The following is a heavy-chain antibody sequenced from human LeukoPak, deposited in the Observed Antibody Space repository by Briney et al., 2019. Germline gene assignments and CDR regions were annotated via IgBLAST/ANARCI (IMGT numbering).Heavy chain of an antibody. J-gene: IGHJ3*02. D-gene: IGHD7-27*01. CDR3: TRAVNGGDAFDI. V-gene: IGHV4-30-2*01. CDR1: GGSISSGGYS. Sequence: PSETLSLTCAVSGGSISSGGYSWSWIRQPPGKGLEWIGYIYHSGSTYYNPSLKSRVTISVDRSKNQFSLKLSSVTAADTAVYYCTRAVNGGDAFDIWGQGTMVTVSS. CDR2: IYHSGST.